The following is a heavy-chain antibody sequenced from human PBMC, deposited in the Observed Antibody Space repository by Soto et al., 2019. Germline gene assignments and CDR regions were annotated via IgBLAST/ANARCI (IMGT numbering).Heavy chain of an antibody. CDR3: AKEGYYYDSSGYYPPYFFDY. Sequence: RGALRVSCASSVFTFSNAWMSWVRQAPGKGLELVGRIKSKTDGGTTDYAAPVKGRFTISRDDSKNTLYLQMNSLRAEDTAVYYCAKEGYYYDSSGYYPPYFFDYWGQGTMVTGSS. CDR2: IKSKTDGGTT. D-gene: IGHD3-22*01. CDR1: VFTFSNAW. J-gene: IGHJ4*02. V-gene: IGHV3-15*01.